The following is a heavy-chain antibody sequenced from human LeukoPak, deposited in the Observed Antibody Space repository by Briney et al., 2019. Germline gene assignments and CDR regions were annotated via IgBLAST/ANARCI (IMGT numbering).Heavy chain of an antibody. J-gene: IGHJ3*02. D-gene: IGHD3-10*01. CDR2: IYYSGST. CDR3: ARASLPDMVRGVSSPLDALDI. V-gene: IGHV4-39*01. CDR1: GGSISSSSYY. Sequence: PSETLSLTCTVSGGSISSSSYYWGWIRQPPGKGLEWIGSIYYSGSTYYNPSLKSRVTISVDTSKNQFSLKLSSVTAADTAVYYCARASLPDMVRGVSSPLDALDIWGQGTMVTVSS.